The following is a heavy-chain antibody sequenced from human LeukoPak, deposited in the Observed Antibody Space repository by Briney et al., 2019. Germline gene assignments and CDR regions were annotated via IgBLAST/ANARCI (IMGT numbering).Heavy chain of an antibody. CDR1: GFTFSSYW. D-gene: IGHD3-10*01. J-gene: IGHJ4*02. V-gene: IGHV3-7*03. CDR3: ARDYRSVRGVATDY. Sequence: GGSLRLSCAASGFTFSSYWMSWVRQAPGKGLEWVGYINVYGSEKFYVDSVKGRFSISRDNAKNSLYLQMNSLRAEDTAVYYCARDYRSVRGVATDYWGQGTLVTVS. CDR2: INVYGSEK.